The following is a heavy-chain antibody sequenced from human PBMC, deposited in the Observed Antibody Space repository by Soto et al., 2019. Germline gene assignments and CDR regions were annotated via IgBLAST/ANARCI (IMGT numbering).Heavy chain of an antibody. CDR3: ARRAFTVFGVPVSEYYFDY. CDR1: GGSIGGSSYY. J-gene: IGHJ4*02. D-gene: IGHD3-3*01. CDR2: IYDSDRR. Sequence: SETLSLTCTVSGGSIGGSSYYWGWIRQSPGRGLEWIGSIYDSDRRDHNPSLKSRVTISVDTSNNQFSLKLSSVTAADSAVYYCARRAFTVFGVPVSEYYFDYWGQGTLVTVSS. V-gene: IGHV4-39*01.